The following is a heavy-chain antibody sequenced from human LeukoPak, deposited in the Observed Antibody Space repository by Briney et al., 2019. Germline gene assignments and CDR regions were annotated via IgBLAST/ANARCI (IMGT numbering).Heavy chain of an antibody. Sequence: SETLSLTCTVSDDSISSNSYCWGWIRQPPGKGLEWIGSIYYSGSTYYNPSLKSRVTISVYTSKNQFSLKLSSVTAADTAVYYCARVPGGALNWFDPWGQGTLVTVSS. CDR3: ARVPGGALNWFDP. V-gene: IGHV4-39*01. CDR1: DDSISSNSYC. J-gene: IGHJ5*02. CDR2: IYYSGST. D-gene: IGHD1-1*01.